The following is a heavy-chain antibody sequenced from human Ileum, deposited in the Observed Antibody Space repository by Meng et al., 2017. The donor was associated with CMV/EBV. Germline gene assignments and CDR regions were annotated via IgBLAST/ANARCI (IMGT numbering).Heavy chain of an antibody. J-gene: IGHJ5*02. Sequence: LTGYWIGWVRQMPGKGLEWMEIIYPGDSDTRYSPSFQGQVTISADKSISTAYLQWSSLKASDTAMYYCGRQYCSSTSCYKRGWFDPWGQGTLVTVSS. V-gene: IGHV5-51*01. D-gene: IGHD2-2*02. CDR3: GRQYCSSTSCYKRGWFDP. CDR1: LTGYW. CDR2: IYPGDSDT.